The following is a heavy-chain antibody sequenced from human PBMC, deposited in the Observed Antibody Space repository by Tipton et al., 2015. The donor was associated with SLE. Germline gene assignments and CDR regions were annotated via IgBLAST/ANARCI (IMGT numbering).Heavy chain of an antibody. CDR2: ISYDGSNK. CDR1: GFTFSSYA. D-gene: IGHD2-8*01. CDR3: ARGASANIVLMVYAGLLYGMDV. V-gene: IGHV3-30-3*01. Sequence: SLRLSCAASGFTFSSYAMHWVRQAPGKGLEWVAVISYDGSNKYYADSVKGRFTISRDNSKNTLYLQMNSLRAEDTAVYYCARGASANIVLMVYAGLLYGMDVWGQGTTVTVSS. J-gene: IGHJ6*02.